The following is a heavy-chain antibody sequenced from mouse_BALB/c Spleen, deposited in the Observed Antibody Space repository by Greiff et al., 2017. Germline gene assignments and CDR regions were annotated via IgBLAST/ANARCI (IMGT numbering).Heavy chain of an antibody. V-gene: IGHV1-15*01. CDR1: GYTFTDYE. Sequence: QVQLQQSGAELVRPGASVTLSCKASGYTFTDYEMHWVKQTPVHGLEWIGAIDPETGGTAYNQKFKGKATLTADKSSSTAYMELRSLTSEDSAVYYCARDYGYNYAMDYWGQGTSVTVSA. D-gene: IGHD1-2*01. CDR2: IDPETGGT. CDR3: ARDYGYNYAMDY. J-gene: IGHJ4*01.